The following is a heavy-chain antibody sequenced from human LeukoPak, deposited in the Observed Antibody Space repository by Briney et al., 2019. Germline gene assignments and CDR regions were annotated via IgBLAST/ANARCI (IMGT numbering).Heavy chain of an antibody. CDR3: ARGRGRG. CDR1: GGSISSYY. Sequence: SETLSLTCTVSGGSISSYYWSWIRQPPGKGLEWIGYIYYSGSTNYNPSLKSRVTISVDTSKNQFSLKLSSVTAADTAVYYCARGRGRGWGQGTLVTVSS. D-gene: IGHD1-26*01. CDR2: IYYSGST. J-gene: IGHJ4*02. V-gene: IGHV4-59*12.